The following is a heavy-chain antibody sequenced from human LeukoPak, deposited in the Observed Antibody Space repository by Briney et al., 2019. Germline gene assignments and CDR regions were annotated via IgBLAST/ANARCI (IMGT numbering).Heavy chain of an antibody. Sequence: SVKVSCKASGGTFSSYAISWVRQGPGQGIEWMGRIIPILGIANYAQKFQGRVTITADKSPSTAYMELSSLRSEDTAVYYCARSAYYYDSSGHDWGEGTLVTVSS. V-gene: IGHV1-69*04. CDR3: ARSAYYYDSSGHD. CDR2: IIPILGIA. CDR1: GGTFSSYA. D-gene: IGHD3-22*01. J-gene: IGHJ4*02.